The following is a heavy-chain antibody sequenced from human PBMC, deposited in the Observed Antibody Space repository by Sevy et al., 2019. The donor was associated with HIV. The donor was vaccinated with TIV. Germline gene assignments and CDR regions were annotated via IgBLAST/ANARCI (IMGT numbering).Heavy chain of an antibody. V-gene: IGHV4-38-2*02. D-gene: IGHD5-12*01. CDR3: ARDREDIVATITHNWFDP. CDR1: GYSISSGYY. CDR2: IYHSGST. J-gene: IGHJ5*02. Sequence: SETLSLTCTVSGYSISSGYYWGWIRQPPGKGLEWIGSIYHSGSTYYNPSLKSRVTISVDTSKNQFSLKLSSVTAADTAVYYCARDREDIVATITHNWFDPWGQGTLVTVS.